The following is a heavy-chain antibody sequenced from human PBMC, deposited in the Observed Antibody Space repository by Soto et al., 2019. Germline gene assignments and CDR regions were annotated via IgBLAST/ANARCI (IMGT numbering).Heavy chain of an antibody. CDR1: GDFISSNTNY. J-gene: IGHJ5*02. V-gene: IGHV4-30-4*01. D-gene: IGHD5-18*01. CDR2: ISYSGTT. CDR3: ARGRGYSYGLDP. Sequence: SETLSLTCTVSGDFISSNTNYWSWIRQPPGEGLEWIGFISYSGTTSYSPSLKSRVAISLDTSKNQFSLSLSSVTATDTAVYYCARGRGYSYGLDPWGQGTLVTVSS.